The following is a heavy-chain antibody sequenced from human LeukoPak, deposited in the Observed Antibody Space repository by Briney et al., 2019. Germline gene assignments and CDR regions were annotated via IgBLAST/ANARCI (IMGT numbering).Heavy chain of an antibody. D-gene: IGHD4-23*01. V-gene: IGHV3-7*01. CDR2: INRDGSEE. J-gene: IGHJ4*02. CDR3: ARDYGGSSPFDY. CDR1: GLTFSSYW. Sequence: GGSLRLSCAASGLTFSSYWMNWVRQAPGKGPEWVANINRDGSEEHYVDSVKGRFIISRDNAKNSMYLQMNSLRAEDTAVYYCARDYGGSSPFDYWGQGTLVTVSS.